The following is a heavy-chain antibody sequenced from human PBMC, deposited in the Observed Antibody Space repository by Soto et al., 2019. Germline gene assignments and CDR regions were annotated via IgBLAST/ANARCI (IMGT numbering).Heavy chain of an antibody. V-gene: IGHV1-69*01. J-gene: IGHJ4*02. CDR2: IIPIFGTA. D-gene: IGHD1-1*01. Sequence: QVQLVQSGAEVKKPGSSVRVSCKASGGTFSSYAISWVRQAPGQGLEWMGGIIPIFGTANYAQKFQGRVTITADESTSTAYMELSSLRSEDTAVYYCLWRRPTPLNLDYWGQGTLVTVSS. CDR1: GGTFSSYA. CDR3: LWRRPTPLNLDY.